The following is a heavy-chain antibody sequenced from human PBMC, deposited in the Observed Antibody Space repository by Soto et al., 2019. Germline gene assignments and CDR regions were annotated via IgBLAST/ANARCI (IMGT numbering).Heavy chain of an antibody. CDR3: AKIPLVLWFGGLISYYFDY. Sequence: EVQLLESGGGLVQPGGSLRLSCAASGFTFSSYAMSWVRQAPGKGLEWVSAISGSGGSTYYADSVKGRFTISRDNSKNTLYLQMNSLRAEDTAVYYCAKIPLVLWFGGLISYYFDYWGQGTLVTVSS. V-gene: IGHV3-23*01. D-gene: IGHD3-10*01. J-gene: IGHJ4*02. CDR1: GFTFSSYA. CDR2: ISGSGGST.